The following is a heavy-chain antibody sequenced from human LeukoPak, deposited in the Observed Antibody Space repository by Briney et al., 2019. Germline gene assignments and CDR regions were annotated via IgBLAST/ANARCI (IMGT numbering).Heavy chain of an antibody. CDR1: GGSIRSHY. CDR3: ARSVYTSGSLSFDP. D-gene: IGHD3-10*01. V-gene: IGHV4-59*11. Sequence: PSETLSLTCTVSGGSIRSHYWSWIRQPPGKGLEWIGYIYYSGSTNYNPSLKSRGTLSVDTSKNQFSLKVSSVTAADTAVYYCARSVYTSGSLSFDPWGQGILVTVSS. CDR2: IYYSGST. J-gene: IGHJ5*02.